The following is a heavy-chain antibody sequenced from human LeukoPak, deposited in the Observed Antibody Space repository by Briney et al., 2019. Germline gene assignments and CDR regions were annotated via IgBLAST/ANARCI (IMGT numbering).Heavy chain of an antibody. D-gene: IGHD6-13*01. CDR3: TRDPARGYSSSWYPYYFDY. CDR1: GFTFGDYA. V-gene: IGHV3-49*03. CDR2: IRSKAYGGTT. Sequence: GGSLRLSCTASGFTFGDYAMSWFRQAPGKGREWVGFIRSKAYGGTTEYAASVKGRFTISRDDSKSIAYLQMNSLKIEDTAVYYCTRDPARGYSSSWYPYYFDYWGQGTLVTVSS. J-gene: IGHJ4*02.